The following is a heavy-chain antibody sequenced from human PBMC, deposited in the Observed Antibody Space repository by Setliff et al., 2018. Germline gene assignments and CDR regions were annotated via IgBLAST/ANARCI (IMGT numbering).Heavy chain of an antibody. D-gene: IGHD1-26*01. V-gene: IGHV4-4*07. Sequence: SETLSLTCTVSGGSISPHYWSWIRQSAGKGLEWIGRVYSSGSTTYNPALNSRVTISVDASTNQFSLRLTSLTAADTAVYFCARDNTILGATDHWGQGTLVTVSS. CDR2: VYSSGST. CDR1: GGSISPHY. CDR3: ARDNTILGATDH. J-gene: IGHJ5*02.